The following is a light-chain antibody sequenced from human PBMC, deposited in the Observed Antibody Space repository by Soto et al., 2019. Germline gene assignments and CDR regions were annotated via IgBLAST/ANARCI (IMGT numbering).Light chain of an antibody. CDR1: QSVSSSY. CDR2: GAS. CDR3: QQYGSSVT. J-gene: IGKJ1*01. V-gene: IGKV3-20*01. Sequence: EIVLTQSPGTLSLSPGERATLSCRVSQSVSSSYLAWYQQKPGQAPRLLIYGASSRATGIPDRFSGSGSGTDFTLTISRLELEDFAVYYCQQYGSSVTFGQGTRVDIK.